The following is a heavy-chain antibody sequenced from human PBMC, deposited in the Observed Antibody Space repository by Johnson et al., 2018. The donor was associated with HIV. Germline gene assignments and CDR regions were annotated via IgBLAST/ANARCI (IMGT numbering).Heavy chain of an antibody. CDR3: ARGRRIQLWLLADAFDI. CDR1: GFVFDDYG. V-gene: IGHV3-15*01. CDR2: IKSKTDGGTT. D-gene: IGHD5-18*01. Sequence: VQLVESGGRVERPGGSLRLSCVGSGFVFDDYGMSWVRQAPGKGLEWVGRIKSKTDGGTTDYAAPVKGRFTISRDDSKNTLYLQMNSLRAEDTAVYYCARGRRIQLWLLADAFDIWGQGTMVTVSS. J-gene: IGHJ3*02.